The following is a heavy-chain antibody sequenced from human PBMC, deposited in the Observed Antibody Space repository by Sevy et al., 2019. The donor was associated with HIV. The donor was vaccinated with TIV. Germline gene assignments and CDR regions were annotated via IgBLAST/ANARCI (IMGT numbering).Heavy chain of an antibody. V-gene: IGHV3-23*01. CDR2: LSFGCGKI. CDR1: GFDFSIYS. CDR3: AGEGCTKPHDY. D-gene: IGHD2-8*01. Sequence: GGSLRLSCAASGFDFSIYSMSWVRQAPGKGLEWVSNLSFGCGKINYADSVKGRFTISRDNSKNSVYLQMNNMRVEDTAVYYCAGEGCTKPHDYWGQGTLVTVSS. J-gene: IGHJ4*02.